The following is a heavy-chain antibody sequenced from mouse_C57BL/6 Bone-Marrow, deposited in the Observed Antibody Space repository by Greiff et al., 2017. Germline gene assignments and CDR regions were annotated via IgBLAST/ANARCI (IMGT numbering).Heavy chain of an antibody. J-gene: IGHJ4*01. CDR3: ARNRNPFLYYAMDY. CDR2: IWSGGST. CDR1: GFSFTSYG. V-gene: IGHV2-2*01. Sequence: QVQLKESGPGLVQPSQSLSITCTVSGFSFTSYGVHWVRQSPGKGLEWLGVIWSGGSTDYNAAFISRLSISKDNSKSQVFFKMNSLQADDTAIYYCARNRNPFLYYAMDYWGQGTSVTVSS.